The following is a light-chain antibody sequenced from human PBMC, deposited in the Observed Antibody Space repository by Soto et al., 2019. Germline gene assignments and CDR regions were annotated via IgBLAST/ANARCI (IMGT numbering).Light chain of an antibody. CDR2: DAS. J-gene: IGKJ5*01. V-gene: IGKV3-11*01. CDR3: QQRNSWPPIT. Sequence: EIVLTQSPVPLSLSPGERATLSCRASQSVRTYLAWYQVKPGQAPRLLIYDASRRASGVPARFSGSGSGTDFTLTISSLAPEDFALYDCQQRNSWPPITCGQGTRLEIK. CDR1: QSVRTY.